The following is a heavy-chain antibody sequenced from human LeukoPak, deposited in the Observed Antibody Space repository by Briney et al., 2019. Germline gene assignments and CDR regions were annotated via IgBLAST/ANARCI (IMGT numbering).Heavy chain of an antibody. J-gene: IGHJ5*02. CDR3: AKDSPMVRGGIGNWFDP. D-gene: IGHD3-10*01. CDR2: INPSGGST. V-gene: IGHV1-46*01. Sequence: PGASVKVSCKASGYTFTSYYMHWVRQAPGQGLEWMGIINPSGGSTSYAQKFQGRVTMTRDMSTSTVYMELNSLRAEDTAVYYCAKDSPMVRGGIGNWFDPWGQGTLVTVSS. CDR1: GYTFTSYY.